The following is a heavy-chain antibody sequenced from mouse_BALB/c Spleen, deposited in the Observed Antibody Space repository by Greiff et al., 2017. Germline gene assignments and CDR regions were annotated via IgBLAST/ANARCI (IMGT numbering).Heavy chain of an antibody. CDR3: ASPLRSGNPYYAMDY. D-gene: IGHD1-3*01. CDR2: INPSTGYT. CDR1: GYTFTSYW. Sequence: QVQLKESGAELAKPGASVKMSCKASGYTFTSYWMHWVKQRPGQGLEWIGYINPSTGYTEYNQKFKDKATLTADKSSSTAYMQLSSLTSEDSAVYYCASPLRSGNPYYAMDYWGQGTSVTVSS. J-gene: IGHJ4*01. V-gene: IGHV1-7*01.